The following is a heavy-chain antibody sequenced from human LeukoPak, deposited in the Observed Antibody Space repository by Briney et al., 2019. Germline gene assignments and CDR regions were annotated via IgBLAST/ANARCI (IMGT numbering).Heavy chain of an antibody. CDR3: ARTLGYCTGDRCFGNTWFGP. Sequence: SVKVSCKASGGTFSSFSITWVRQAPGQGLGWMGGIIPISDTPTYAQKFQGRVTLTADESTSTAYLELSSLRSEDTAVYYCARTLGYCTGDRCFGNTWFGPWGQGTLVTVSS. CDR2: IIPISDTP. V-gene: IGHV1-69*13. J-gene: IGHJ5*02. CDR1: GGTFSSFS. D-gene: IGHD2-15*01.